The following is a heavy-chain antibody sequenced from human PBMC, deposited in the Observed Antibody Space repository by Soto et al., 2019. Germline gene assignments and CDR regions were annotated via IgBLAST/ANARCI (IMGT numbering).Heavy chain of an antibody. CDR2: ISAYDGNT. V-gene: IGHV1-18*04. Sequence: ASVKVSCKASGYTFTSYGISWVRQAPGQGLEWMGWISAYDGNTNYAQKLQGRVTMTTDTSTSTAYMELRSLRSDDTAVYYCARKGLGALHHGFDPWGQGTLVTVSS. J-gene: IGHJ5*02. D-gene: IGHD3-22*01. CDR3: ARKGLGALHHGFDP. CDR1: GYTFTSYG.